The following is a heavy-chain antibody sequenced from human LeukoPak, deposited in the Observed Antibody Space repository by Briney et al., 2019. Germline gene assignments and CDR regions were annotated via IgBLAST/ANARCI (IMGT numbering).Heavy chain of an antibody. Sequence: GESLKISCKGSGYTFTSYDINWVRQATGQGLEWMGWMNPDSGNTGYAQKFQGRVTITRNTSISTAYMELSSLRSEDTAVYYCASALAARDAFDIWGQGTMVTVSS. CDR2: MNPDSGNT. D-gene: IGHD6-6*01. CDR3: ASALAARDAFDI. CDR1: GYTFTSYD. J-gene: IGHJ3*02. V-gene: IGHV1-8*03.